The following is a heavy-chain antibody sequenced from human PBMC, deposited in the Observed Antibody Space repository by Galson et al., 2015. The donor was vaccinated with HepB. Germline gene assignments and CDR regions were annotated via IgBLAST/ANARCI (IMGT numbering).Heavy chain of an antibody. V-gene: IGHV3-23*01. CDR1: GFTFSSYA. D-gene: IGHD5-12*01. CDR3: AKDQRGLRYLDY. J-gene: IGHJ4*02. Sequence: SLRLSCAASGFTFSSYAMSWVRQAPGKGLEWVSAISGSGGSTYYADSVKGRFTISRDNSKNTLYLQMNSLRAEDTAVYYCAKDQRGLRYLDYWGQGTLVTVSS. CDR2: ISGSGGST.